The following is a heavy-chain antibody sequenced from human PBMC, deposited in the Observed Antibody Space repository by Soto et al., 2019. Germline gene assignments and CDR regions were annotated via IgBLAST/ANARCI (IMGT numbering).Heavy chain of an antibody. CDR1: GYRFVDYY. CDR2: INPRGGDS. V-gene: IGHV1-46*01. Sequence: QGQLVQSGAEMKTPGASVEVSCKASGYRFVDYYIHWVRQAPGQGLEWLGIINPRGGDSRYAQKFQGRVTVTMDTSTSTVYMDLRSLTSEETAVYYCARVHCGGDCRPGEWFYYYGMDVWGQGTTVTVSS. J-gene: IGHJ6*02. D-gene: IGHD2-21*02. CDR3: ARVHCGGDCRPGEWFYYYGMDV.